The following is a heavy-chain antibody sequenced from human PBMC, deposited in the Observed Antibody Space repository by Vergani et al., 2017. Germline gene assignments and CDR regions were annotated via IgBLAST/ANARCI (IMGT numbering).Heavy chain of an antibody. J-gene: IGHJ5*02. D-gene: IGHD1-14*01. CDR2: TWYDGNNK. V-gene: IGHV3-33*01. CDR1: GFTFNQYV. Sequence: QVQLVESGGGVVQPGRSLRLSCAASGFTFNQYVMHWVRQAPGKRLEWVAVTWYDGNNKQYEDSVKGRFTISRDNSKSTMYLQMNSLRDEDTGVYYCARDLRLLYNRFDPWGQGTLVTVSS. CDR3: ARDLRLLYNRFDP.